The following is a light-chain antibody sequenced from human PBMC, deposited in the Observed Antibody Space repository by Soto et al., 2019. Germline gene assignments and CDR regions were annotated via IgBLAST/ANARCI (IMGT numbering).Light chain of an antibody. V-gene: IGLV1-40*01. J-gene: IGLJ2*01. CDR1: SSNIGAGYD. CDR2: GNT. CDR3: QSYDSRSVV. Sequence: QLVLTQPPSVSGAPGQRVTISCTGSSSNIGAGYDVHWYQQLPGTAPKLLIYGNTNRPSGVPDRFSGSKSGTSASLAITGLQAEDEADYYCQSYDSRSVVFGGGTKVTVL.